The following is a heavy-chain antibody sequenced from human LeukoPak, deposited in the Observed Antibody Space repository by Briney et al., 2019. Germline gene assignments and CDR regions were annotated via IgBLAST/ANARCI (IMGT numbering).Heavy chain of an antibody. V-gene: IGHV4-39*01. Sequence: PSETLSLTCTVSGGSISSSSYYWGWIRQPPGKGLEWIGSIYYSGSTYYNPSLKSRVTISVDTSKNQFSLKLSSVTAADTAVYYCARRNYYGSGSPTDYWGQGTLVTVSS. D-gene: IGHD3-10*01. CDR3: ARRNYYGSGSPTDY. CDR2: IYYSGST. CDR1: GGSISSSSYY. J-gene: IGHJ4*02.